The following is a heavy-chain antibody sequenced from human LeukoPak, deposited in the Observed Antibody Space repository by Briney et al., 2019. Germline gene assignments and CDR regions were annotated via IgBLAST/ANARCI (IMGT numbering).Heavy chain of an antibody. Sequence: GGSLRLSCAASGFTFSSHNMNWVRQAPGKGLEWVSYISSSSTTIYQADSVKGRFTISRDNAKNSLYLQMNSLGAEDTAVYYCARALSYCSSTSCSLYYYYYMDAWGKGTTVTVSS. V-gene: IGHV3-48*01. D-gene: IGHD2-2*01. J-gene: IGHJ6*03. CDR2: ISSSSTTI. CDR3: ARALSYCSSTSCSLYYYYYMDA. CDR1: GFTFSSHN.